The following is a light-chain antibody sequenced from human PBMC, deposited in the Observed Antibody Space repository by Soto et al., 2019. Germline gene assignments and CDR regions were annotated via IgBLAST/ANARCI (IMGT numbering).Light chain of an antibody. V-gene: IGLV2-23*01. CDR1: SSDIGRYDI. Sequence: QSALTQPASVSGSPGQSITISCTGSSSDIGRYDIVSWYEHHPDKAPKLVIYEDSKRPSGVSSRFSGYKSGNTASLTIYGRQTVDEADYYCCSLAGSSSYVVFGGGTKVTVL. CDR2: EDS. J-gene: IGLJ2*01. CDR3: CSLAGSSSYVV.